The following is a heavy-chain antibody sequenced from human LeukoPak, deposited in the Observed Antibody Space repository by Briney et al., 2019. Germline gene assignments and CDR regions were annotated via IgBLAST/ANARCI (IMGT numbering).Heavy chain of an antibody. Sequence: PGGSLRLSCAAPGFTFSSYSMNWVRQAPGKGLEWVSSISSSSSYIYYADSVKGRFTISRDNAKNSLYLQMNSLRAEDTAVYYCARGGIVVVTYAFDIWGQGTMVTVSS. D-gene: IGHD2-21*02. CDR2: ISSSSSYI. CDR3: ARGGIVVVTYAFDI. CDR1: GFTFSSYS. V-gene: IGHV3-21*01. J-gene: IGHJ3*02.